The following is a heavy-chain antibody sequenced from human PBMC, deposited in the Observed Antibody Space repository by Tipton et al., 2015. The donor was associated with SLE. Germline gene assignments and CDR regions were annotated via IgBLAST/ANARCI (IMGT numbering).Heavy chain of an antibody. D-gene: IGHD1-26*01. CDR1: GGSISSYY. CDR3: AGGLPVHFDY. J-gene: IGHJ4*02. Sequence: TLSLTCTVSGGSISSYYWSWIRQPPGKGLEWIGYIYYSGSTNYNPSLKSRVTISVDTSKNQFSLKLSSVTAADTAVYYCAGGLPVHFDYWGQGTLVTVSS. CDR2: IYYSGST. V-gene: IGHV4-59*12.